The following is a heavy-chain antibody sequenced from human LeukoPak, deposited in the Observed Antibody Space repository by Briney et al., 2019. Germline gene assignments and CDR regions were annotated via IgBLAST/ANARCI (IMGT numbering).Heavy chain of an antibody. CDR1: GFTFSNAC. CDR2: IKGKTDGGTT. J-gene: IGHJ4*02. CDR3: TTGTWIQLWLADY. D-gene: IGHD5-18*01. Sequence: GGSLRLSCATSGFTFSNACMSWVRQASGKGLEWAGHIKGKTDGGTTDYAAPVQGRFTISRDDSKNTLYLQMNSLKTEDTAVYYCTTGTWIQLWLADYWGQGTLVTVSS. V-gene: IGHV3-15*01.